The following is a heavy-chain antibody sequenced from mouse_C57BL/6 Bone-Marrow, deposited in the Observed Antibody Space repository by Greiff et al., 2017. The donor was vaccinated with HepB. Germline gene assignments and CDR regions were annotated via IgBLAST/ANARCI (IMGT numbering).Heavy chain of an antibody. V-gene: IGHV5-6*01. CDR2: ISSGGSYT. CDR1: GFTFSSYG. CDR3: ARNYYGSSHGGYFDY. J-gene: IGHJ2*01. D-gene: IGHD1-1*01. Sequence: EVQLVESGGDLVKPGGSLKLSCAASGFTFSSYGMSWVRQTPDKRLEWVATISSGGSYTYYPDSVKGRFTISRDNAKNTLYLQMSSLKSEDTAMYYCARNYYGSSHGGYFDYWGQGTTLTVSS.